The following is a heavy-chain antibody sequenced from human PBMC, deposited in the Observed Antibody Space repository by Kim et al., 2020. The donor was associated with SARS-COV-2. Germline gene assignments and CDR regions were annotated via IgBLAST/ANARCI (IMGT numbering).Heavy chain of an antibody. V-gene: IGHV1-18*01. Sequence: ASVKVSCKASGYTFTSYGISWVRQAPGQGLEWMGWISAYNGNTNYAQKLQGRVTMTTDTSTSTAYMELRSLRSDDTAVYYCARSGMATIRAGWFDPWGQGTLVTVSS. CDR1: GYTFTSYG. D-gene: IGHD5-12*01. J-gene: IGHJ5*02. CDR2: ISAYNGNT. CDR3: ARSGMATIRAGWFDP.